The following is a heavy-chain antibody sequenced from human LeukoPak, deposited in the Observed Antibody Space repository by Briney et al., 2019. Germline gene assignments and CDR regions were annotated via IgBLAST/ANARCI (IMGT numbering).Heavy chain of an antibody. D-gene: IGHD6-13*01. J-gene: IGHJ4*02. CDR2: IYYSGST. CDR3: VRMQYSSSWPYHDY. V-gene: IGHV4-39*01. CDR1: GGSISSSSYY. Sequence: KPSETLSLTCTVSGGSISSSSYYWGWIRQPPGKGLEWIGSIYYSGSTYYNPSLKSRVTISVDTSKNQFSLKLSSVTAADTAVYYCVRMQYSSSWPYHDYWGQGTLVTVSS.